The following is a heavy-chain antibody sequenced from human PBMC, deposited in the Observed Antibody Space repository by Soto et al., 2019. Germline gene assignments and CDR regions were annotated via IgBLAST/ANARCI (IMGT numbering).Heavy chain of an antibody. V-gene: IGHV1-18*01. D-gene: IGHD3-9*01. J-gene: IGHJ3*02. CDR3: ARLLTEGVTYREDAFDI. CDR1: GYTFTSHG. CDR2: ISTYNGKT. Sequence: HVQLVQSGGEVKKPGASVKVSCKASGYTFTSHGISWVRQAPGQGLEWMGWISTYNGKTDYAQKFQGRLTMTADTRTSTGYMELRSLRSDDTAVYYCARLLTEGVTYREDAFDIWGQGTKVTVSS.